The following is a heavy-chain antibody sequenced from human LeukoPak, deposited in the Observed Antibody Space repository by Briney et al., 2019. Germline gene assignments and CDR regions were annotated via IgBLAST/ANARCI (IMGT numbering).Heavy chain of an antibody. CDR2: INPNSGGT. D-gene: IGHD6-6*01. V-gene: IGHV1-2*02. CDR1: GYTFTGYY. J-gene: IGHJ5*02. CDR3: ARFYSSSP. Sequence: RASVKVSCKASGYTFTGYYMHWVRQAPGQGLEWMGWINPNSGGTNYAQKFQGRVTMTRNTSISTAYMELSSLRSEDTAVYYCARFYSSSPWGQGTLVTVSS.